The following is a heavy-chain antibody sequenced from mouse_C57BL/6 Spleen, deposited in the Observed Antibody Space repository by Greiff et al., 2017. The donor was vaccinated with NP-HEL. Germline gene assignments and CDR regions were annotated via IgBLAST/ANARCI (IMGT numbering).Heavy chain of an antibody. CDR2: ISDGGSYT. CDR1: GFTFSSYA. Sequence: DVMLVESGGGLVKPGGSLKLSCAASGFTFSSYAMSWVRQTPEKRLEWVATISDGGSYTYYPDNVKGRFTISRDNAKNNLYLQMSHLKSEDTAMYYCARDYYGRELYFDDWGQGTTLTVSS. CDR3: ARDYYGRELYFDD. J-gene: IGHJ2*01. D-gene: IGHD1-1*01. V-gene: IGHV5-4*01.